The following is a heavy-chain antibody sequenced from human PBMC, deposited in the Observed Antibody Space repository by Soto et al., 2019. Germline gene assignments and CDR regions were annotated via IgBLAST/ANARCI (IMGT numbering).Heavy chain of an antibody. V-gene: IGHV3-33*01. D-gene: IGHD3-3*01. CDR1: GFNFSSYG. J-gene: IGHJ6*02. CDR2: IWNDGSNE. CDR3: ARDRGGGSIFGGHYGMDV. Sequence: QPGGSLRLSCEASGFNFSSYGIHWVRQAPGKGLEWVAIIWNDGSNEYYADSVKGRFTISRDNSKNSLYLQMSSLRAEDTAVYYCARDRGGGSIFGGHYGMDVWGQGTTVTVSS.